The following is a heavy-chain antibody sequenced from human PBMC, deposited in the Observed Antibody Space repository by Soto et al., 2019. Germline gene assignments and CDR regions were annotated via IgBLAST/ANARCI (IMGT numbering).Heavy chain of an antibody. Sequence: SVKVSCKASGGTFSSYAISWVRQAPGQGLKWMGGIIPIFGTANYAQKFQGRVTITADESTSTAYMELSSLRSEDTAVYYCASGLLVVPAVSPSGYYYYGMDVWGQGTTVTVSS. V-gene: IGHV1-69*13. CDR3: ASGLLVVPAVSPSGYYYYGMDV. J-gene: IGHJ6*02. CDR2: IIPIFGTA. D-gene: IGHD2-2*01. CDR1: GGTFSSYA.